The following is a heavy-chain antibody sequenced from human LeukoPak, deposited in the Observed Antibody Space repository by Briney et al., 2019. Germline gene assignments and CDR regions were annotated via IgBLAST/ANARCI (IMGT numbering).Heavy chain of an antibody. Sequence: GRSLRLSCAASGFILNDYGMHWVRQAPGKGLEWVADIWFDKNQHFADSVKGRFAISRDNSKNTVYLQINSLRAEDTAVYYCARDLGYCTNGVCHTRSDYWGQGTLVAVSS. V-gene: IGHV3-33*01. CDR3: ARDLGYCTNGVCHTRSDY. D-gene: IGHD2-8*01. CDR1: GFILNDYG. CDR2: IWFDKNQ. J-gene: IGHJ4*02.